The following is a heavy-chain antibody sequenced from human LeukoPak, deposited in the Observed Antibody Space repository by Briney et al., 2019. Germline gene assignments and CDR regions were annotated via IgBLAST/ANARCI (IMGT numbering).Heavy chain of an antibody. J-gene: IGHJ4*02. CDR3: AKDLGRDGYEICDY. D-gene: IGHD5-24*01. Sequence: GGALRLSCAASGLAFSSYAMSWVRQAPGKGREWVSTISSSGGSTYYADSVKGRFTVSRDNSKNTVFLQMNSLRAEDTAVYCCAKDLGRDGYEICDYWREGTRVTVSS. V-gene: IGHV3-23*01. CDR2: ISSSGGST. CDR1: GLAFSSYA.